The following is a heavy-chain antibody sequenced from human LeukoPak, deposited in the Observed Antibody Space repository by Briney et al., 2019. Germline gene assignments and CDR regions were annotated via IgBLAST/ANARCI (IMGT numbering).Heavy chain of an antibody. CDR1: GFTLCSNY. Sequence: GGGLRLSRAASGFTLCSNYISWVRPAPGKGGGWVSVMYRGVSTYYEDSVKGRFTISRDNSKNTLYLQMNSLRAENTAVYYCARVGSGSYQFASWGQGTLVTVSS. CDR3: ARVGSGSYQFAS. V-gene: IGHV3-53*05. J-gene: IGHJ4*02. CDR2: MYRGVST. D-gene: IGHD1-26*01.